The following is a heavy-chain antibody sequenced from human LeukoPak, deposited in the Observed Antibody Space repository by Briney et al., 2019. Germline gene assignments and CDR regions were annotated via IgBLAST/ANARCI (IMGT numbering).Heavy chain of an antibody. CDR2: NYYSGSA. V-gene: IGHV4-39*07. Sequence: SETLSLTCTVSGGISSSAYYWGWIRQPPGKGLEWIGSNYYSGSAYHIPSLKSRVTISVDTSKNQFSLKLSSVTAADTAVYFCARGPYSYDSSGALDIWGQGTMVTVSS. J-gene: IGHJ3*02. D-gene: IGHD3-22*01. CDR1: GGISSSAYY. CDR3: ARGPYSYDSSGALDI.